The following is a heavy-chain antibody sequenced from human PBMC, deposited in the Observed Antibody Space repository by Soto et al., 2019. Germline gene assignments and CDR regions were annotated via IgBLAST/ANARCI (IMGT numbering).Heavy chain of an antibody. CDR2: ISSTTNYI. Sequence: TGGSLRLSCAASGFTYTRYSMNWVRQAPGKGLEWVSSISSTTNYIYYGDSMKGRFTISRDNAKNSLYLEMNSLRAEDTAVYYCARESEDLTSNFDYWGQGTLVTVSS. CDR3: ARESEDLTSNFDY. CDR1: GFTYTRYS. V-gene: IGHV3-21*06. J-gene: IGHJ4*02.